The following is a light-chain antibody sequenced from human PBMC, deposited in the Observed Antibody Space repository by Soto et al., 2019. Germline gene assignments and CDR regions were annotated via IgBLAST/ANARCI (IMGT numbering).Light chain of an antibody. CDR2: LNSDGSH. Sequence: QSVLTQSPSASASLGASVKLTCTLSSGHSSYAIAWHQQQPEKGPRYLMKLNSDGSHSKGDGIPDRFSGSSSGAERYLTTSSLQSEDEADCYCQTWGTGIRVFGGGTKLTVL. CDR3: QTWGTGIRV. J-gene: IGLJ2*01. V-gene: IGLV4-69*01. CDR1: SGHSSYA.